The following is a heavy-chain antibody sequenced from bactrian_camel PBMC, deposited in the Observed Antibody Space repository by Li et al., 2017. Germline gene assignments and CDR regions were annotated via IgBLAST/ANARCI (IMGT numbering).Heavy chain of an antibody. V-gene: IGHV3S25*01. D-gene: IGHD4*01. CDR1: GRTFTNDW. J-gene: IGHJ4*01. CDR2: IASGGRTT. CDR3: AAQSTSSGDYDFGRLDACRDKYEYNY. Sequence: QLVESGGGLVSVGTSLRLSCAASGRTFTNDWMHWVRQAPGKGLEWVAYIASGGRTTYYADSVKGRFTISRDNAKNTLYLQMNSPKPQDTAVYYCAAQSTSSGDYDFGRLDACRDKYEYNYWGQGTQVTVS.